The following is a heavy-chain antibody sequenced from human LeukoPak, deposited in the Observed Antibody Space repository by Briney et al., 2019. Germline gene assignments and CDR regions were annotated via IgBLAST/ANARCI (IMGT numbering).Heavy chain of an antibody. Sequence: SETLSLTCAVYGGSFSGYYWSWIRQPPGKGLEWIRYIYYSGNTNYNPSLKSRVTISVNTSKNQFSLKLSSVTAADTAVYYCARGGGNHFDYWGQGTLVTVSS. J-gene: IGHJ4*02. V-gene: IGHV4-59*01. D-gene: IGHD4-23*01. CDR1: GGSFSGYY. CDR3: ARGGGNHFDY. CDR2: IYYSGNT.